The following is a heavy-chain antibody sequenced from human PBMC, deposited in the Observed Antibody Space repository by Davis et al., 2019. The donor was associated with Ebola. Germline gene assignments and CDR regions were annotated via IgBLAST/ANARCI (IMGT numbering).Heavy chain of an antibody. Sequence: PSETLSLTCAVSGGSISSGGYSWSWIRQPPGKGLEWIGYIYHSGSTYYNPSLKSRVTISVDRSKNQFSLKLSSVTAADTAVYYCARGGRYCSGGSCYRYYFDYWGQGTLVTVSS. J-gene: IGHJ4*02. D-gene: IGHD2-15*01. CDR1: GGSISSGGYS. V-gene: IGHV4-30-2*01. CDR2: IYHSGST. CDR3: ARGGRYCSGGSCYRYYFDY.